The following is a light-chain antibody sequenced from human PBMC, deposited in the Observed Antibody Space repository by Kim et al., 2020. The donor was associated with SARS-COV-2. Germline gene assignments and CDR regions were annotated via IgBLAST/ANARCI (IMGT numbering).Light chain of an antibody. V-gene: IGKV1-5*01. CDR3: QQYNTYPWT. CDR1: RSISDW. Sequence: DIRLTQSPSTLSASIGDRVTITCRASRSISDWLAWYQQKPGKAPKIVLRDASRLQSGVPSRFSGSGSGTDFTLTISSLQAEDFATYYCQQYNTYPWTFGQGTRVEIK. CDR2: DAS. J-gene: IGKJ1*01.